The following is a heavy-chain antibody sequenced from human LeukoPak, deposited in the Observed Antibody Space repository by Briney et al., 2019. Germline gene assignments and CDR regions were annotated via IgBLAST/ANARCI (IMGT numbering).Heavy chain of an antibody. CDR3: ARNQYYDILTDPYYYGMDV. CDR2: ISSSSSTI. Sequence: PGGSLRLSCAASGSTFSSYSMNWVRQAPGKGLEWVSYISSSSSTIYYADSVKGRFTISRDNAKNSLYLQMNSLRAEDTAVYYCARNQYYDILTDPYYYGMDVWGQGTTVTVSS. CDR1: GSTFSSYS. D-gene: IGHD3-9*01. J-gene: IGHJ6*02. V-gene: IGHV3-48*01.